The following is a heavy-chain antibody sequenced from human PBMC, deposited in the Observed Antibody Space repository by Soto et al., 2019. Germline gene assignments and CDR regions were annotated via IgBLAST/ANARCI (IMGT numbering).Heavy chain of an antibody. CDR2: IYYSENT. V-gene: IGHV4-39*01. J-gene: IGHJ5*02. D-gene: IGHD6-13*01. CDR3: ARRGFWGSSWYRPSNWFDP. CDR1: GGSISSSSNH. Sequence: SETLSLTCTVSGGSISSSSNHWGWIRQPPGKGLEWIGNIYYSENTYYSPSLKSRVTISVDTSKNPFALKLSSVTAADTAVYSCARRGFWGSSWYRPSNWFDPWGQGTLVTVSS.